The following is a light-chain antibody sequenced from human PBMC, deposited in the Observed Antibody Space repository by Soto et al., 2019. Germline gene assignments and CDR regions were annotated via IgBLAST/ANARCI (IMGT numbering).Light chain of an antibody. J-gene: IGKJ5*01. Sequence: EIVMTQSPATLSVSPGERATLSCRASQSVSSNLAWYPQKPGQAPRLLIYGASTRATGIPARFSGSGSGTQFILTISSLPSEDFAVYCCQQYNNWAPITSGQGTRREI. CDR2: GAS. V-gene: IGKV3-15*01. CDR1: QSVSSN. CDR3: QQYNNWAPIT.